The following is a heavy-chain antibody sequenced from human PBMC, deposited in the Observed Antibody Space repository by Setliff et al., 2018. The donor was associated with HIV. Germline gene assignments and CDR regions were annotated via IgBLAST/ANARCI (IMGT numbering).Heavy chain of an antibody. V-gene: IGHV4-39*01. Sequence: SETLSLTCTVSGGSISSSGSYWGWIRQPPGKGLEWIGTIYYSGSTYHNSSLKSRVTISVDTSNNQFSLKLTSVTAADTAMYYCASFFVTTVTNQDYWGQGTPVTVSS. J-gene: IGHJ4*02. D-gene: IGHD4-17*01. CDR1: GGSISSSGSY. CDR2: IYYSGST. CDR3: ASFFVTTVTNQDY.